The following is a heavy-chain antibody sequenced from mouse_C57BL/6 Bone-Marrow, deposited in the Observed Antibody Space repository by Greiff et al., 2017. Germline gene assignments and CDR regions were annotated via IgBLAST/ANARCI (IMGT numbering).Heavy chain of an antibody. D-gene: IGHD2-3*01. V-gene: IGHV1-54*01. J-gene: IGHJ4*01. Sequence: QVQLQQSGAELVRPGTSVKVSCKASGYAFTNYLIEWVKQRPGQGLEWIGVINPGGGGTNYNEKFKGTATLSADKSSSTAYMQLSSLTSEDSAVYFCSRCGWLLHYAMDYWGQGTSVTVSA. CDR3: SRCGWLLHYAMDY. CDR2: INPGGGGT. CDR1: GYAFTNYL.